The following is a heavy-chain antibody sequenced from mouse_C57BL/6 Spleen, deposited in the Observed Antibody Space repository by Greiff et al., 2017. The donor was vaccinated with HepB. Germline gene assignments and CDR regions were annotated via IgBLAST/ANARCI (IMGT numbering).Heavy chain of an antibody. J-gene: IGHJ2*01. CDR3: AKNGNGYDGALDY. V-gene: IGHV2-5*01. CDR2: LWRGGST. D-gene: IGHD2-2*01. CDR1: GFSLTSYG. Sequence: VLLVESGPGLVQPSQSLSITCTVSGFSLTSYGVHWVRQSPGKGLEWLGGLWRGGSTDDNAAFMYRLSITKDKSKSQVFFKMNSLQSDDTAIYYGAKNGNGYDGALDYWGQGTTLTVSS.